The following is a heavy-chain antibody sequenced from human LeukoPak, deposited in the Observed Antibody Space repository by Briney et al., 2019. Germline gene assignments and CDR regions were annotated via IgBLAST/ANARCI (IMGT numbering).Heavy chain of an antibody. CDR2: ISSSGSTI. Sequence: PGGSLRLSCAASGFTFSDYYMSWIRQAPGKGLEWVSYISSSGSTIYYADSGKGRFTISRDNAKNTLYLQMNSLRAEDTAVYYCARVRVYDFWRGYYPLWYFDLWGRGTLVTVSS. CDR3: ARVRVYDFWRGYYPLWYFDL. J-gene: IGHJ2*01. CDR1: GFTFSDYY. D-gene: IGHD3-3*01. V-gene: IGHV3-11*04.